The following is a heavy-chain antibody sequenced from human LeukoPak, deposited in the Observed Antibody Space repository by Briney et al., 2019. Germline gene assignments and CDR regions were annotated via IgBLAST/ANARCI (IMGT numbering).Heavy chain of an antibody. Sequence: SETLSLTCAVYGGSFSGYYWSWIRQPPGKGLEWIGEINHSGGTNYTPSLKSRVTISVDTSKNQFSLKLSSVTAADTAVYYCARGGDDDYAMDVWGQGTTVTVS. V-gene: IGHV4-34*01. CDR2: INHSGGT. J-gene: IGHJ6*02. CDR3: ARGGDDDYAMDV. CDR1: GGSFSGYY. D-gene: IGHD3-10*01.